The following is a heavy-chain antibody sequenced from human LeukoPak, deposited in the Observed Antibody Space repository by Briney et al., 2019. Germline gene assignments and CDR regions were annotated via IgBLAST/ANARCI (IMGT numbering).Heavy chain of an antibody. CDR3: AKGDGELLQNLDY. CDR2: VYAGGSAA. V-gene: IGHV3-23*03. D-gene: IGHD3-10*01. CDR1: GFSFNNIA. J-gene: IGHJ4*02. Sequence: GGSLRLSCEGSGFSFNNIAMAWVRQAPGRGLEWVAGVYAGGSAANYPDSVKGRFTISRDNSKNTLYLQMNSLRAEDTAVYYCAKGDGELLQNLDYWGQGTLVTVSS.